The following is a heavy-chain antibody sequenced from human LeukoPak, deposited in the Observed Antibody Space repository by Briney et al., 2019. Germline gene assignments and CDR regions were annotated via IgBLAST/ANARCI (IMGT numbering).Heavy chain of an antibody. V-gene: IGHV4-4*07. CDR3: ARSSESYDSSGYYSYYFDY. CDR2: IYSSGST. J-gene: IGHJ4*02. D-gene: IGHD3-22*01. Sequence: SETLSLTCTASGGSISGYYWNWIRQPAGKGLEWIGRIYSSGSTNYNPSLKSRVTMSVDTSKNQFSLELSSVTAADTAVYYCARSSESYDSSGYYSYYFDYWGQGTLVTVSS. CDR1: GGSISGYY.